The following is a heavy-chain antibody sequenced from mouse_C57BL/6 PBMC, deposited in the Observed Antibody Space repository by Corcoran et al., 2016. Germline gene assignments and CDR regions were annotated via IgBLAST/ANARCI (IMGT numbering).Heavy chain of an antibody. V-gene: IGHV1-26*01. CDR2: INPNNGGT. Sequence: EVQLQQSGPELVKPGASVKISCKASGYTFTDYYMNWVKQSHGKSLEWIGDINPNNGGTSYNQKFKGKATLTVDKSSSTAYMELRSLTSEDSAVYYCARHGYDDWGQGTTLTVSS. CDR1: GYTFTDYY. D-gene: IGHD2-2*01. CDR3: ARHGYDD. J-gene: IGHJ2*01.